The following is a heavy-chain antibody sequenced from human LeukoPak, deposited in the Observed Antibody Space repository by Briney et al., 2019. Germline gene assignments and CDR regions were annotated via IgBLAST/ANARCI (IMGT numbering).Heavy chain of an antibody. CDR2: INQDGSEK. D-gene: IGHD3-10*02. CDR1: GFTVSSNY. J-gene: IGHJ6*04. V-gene: IGHV3-7*01. Sequence: PGGSLRLSCAASGFTVSSNYMSWVRQAPGKGLEWVANINQDGSEKYYVDSVKGRFTISRDNAKNSLYLQMNSLRAEDTAVYYCAELGITMIGGAWGKGTTVTISS. CDR3: AELGITMIGGA.